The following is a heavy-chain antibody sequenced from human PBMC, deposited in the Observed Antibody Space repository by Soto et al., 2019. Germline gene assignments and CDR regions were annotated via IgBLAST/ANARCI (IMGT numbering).Heavy chain of an antibody. J-gene: IGHJ6*02. CDR3: ARLSSIVATIRGYYYYGMDV. V-gene: IGHV1-69*13. D-gene: IGHD5-12*01. Sequence: ASVKVSCKASGGTFSSYAISWVRQAPGQGLEWMGGIIPIFGTANYAQKFQGRVTITADESTSTAYMELSSLRSEDTAVYYCARLSSIVATIRGYYYYGMDVWGQGTTVTVSS. CDR1: GGTFSSYA. CDR2: IIPIFGTA.